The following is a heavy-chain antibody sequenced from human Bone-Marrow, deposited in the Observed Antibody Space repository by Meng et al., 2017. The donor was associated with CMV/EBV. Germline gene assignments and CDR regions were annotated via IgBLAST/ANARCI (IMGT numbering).Heavy chain of an antibody. Sequence: QGQRVQSGAEVKKPGSSVKVSCKASGDTFSRYGVSWVRQAPGQGLEWMGGIIPMFGTANYAQNFQGRLTITADESRTTAYMELRSLRFDDTAVYYCARDASAVDWYFDLWGRGTLVTVSS. CDR3: ARDASAVDWYFDL. CDR1: GDTFSRYG. CDR2: IIPMFGTA. J-gene: IGHJ2*01. V-gene: IGHV1-69*12. D-gene: IGHD2-15*01.